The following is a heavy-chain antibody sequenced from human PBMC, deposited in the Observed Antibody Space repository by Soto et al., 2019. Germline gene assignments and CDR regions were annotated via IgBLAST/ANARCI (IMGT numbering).Heavy chain of an antibody. J-gene: IGHJ6*02. CDR3: ARGGYCSSTSCPHYYYYGMDV. D-gene: IGHD2-2*01. Sequence: ASVKVSCKASGYTFTGYAMHWVRQAPGQRLEWMGWINAGNGNTKYSQKFQGRVTITRDTSASTAYMELSSLRSEDTAVYYCARGGYCSSTSCPHYYYYGMDVWGQGTTVTV. CDR2: INAGNGNT. CDR1: GYTFTGYA. V-gene: IGHV1-3*01.